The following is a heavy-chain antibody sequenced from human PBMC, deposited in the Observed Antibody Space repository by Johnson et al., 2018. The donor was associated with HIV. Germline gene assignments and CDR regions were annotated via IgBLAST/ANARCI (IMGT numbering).Heavy chain of an antibody. Sequence: VQLVESGGGLVKPGGSLRLSCTASGFTFRHAWMSWVRQAPGKGLEWIGRVKSKTDGGTMDYAAPVKGRFTMSRDDSKNTLYLQMNSLKTEDTAVYYCTPDGYNLGGAFDIWGQGTMVTVSS. CDR1: GFTFRHAW. CDR3: TPDGYNLGGAFDI. D-gene: IGHD5-24*01. V-gene: IGHV3-15*01. CDR2: VKSKTDGGTM. J-gene: IGHJ3*02.